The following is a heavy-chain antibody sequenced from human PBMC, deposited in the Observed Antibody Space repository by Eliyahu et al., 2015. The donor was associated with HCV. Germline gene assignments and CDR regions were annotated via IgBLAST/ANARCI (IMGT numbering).Heavy chain of an antibody. CDR3: ARAHHGVGYFDY. Sequence: EVQLVESGGGLVKPGGSXXXSXAAXGFPFSSYXXNWVRQAPGKGLEWVSSISSSSSYIYYADSVKGRFTISRDNAKNSLYLQMNSLRAEDTAVYYCARAHHGVGYFDYWGQGTLVTVSS. V-gene: IGHV3-21*01. J-gene: IGHJ4*01. CDR2: ISSSSSYI. CDR1: GFPFSSYX. D-gene: IGHD1-14*01.